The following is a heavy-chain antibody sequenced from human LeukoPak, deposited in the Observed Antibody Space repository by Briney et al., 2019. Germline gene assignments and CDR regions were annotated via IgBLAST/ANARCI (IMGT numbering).Heavy chain of an antibody. V-gene: IGHV3-23*01. D-gene: IGHD4-23*01. J-gene: IGHJ4*02. CDR1: GFTFSSDT. CDR3: ATPDRGYGGIFDY. Sequence: GGSLRLSCAASGFTFSSDTMTWVRQAPGKGLEWVSVISGTGDTTYYADSVKGRFTISRDNSKNTLYLQMNSLRAEDTAVYYCATPDRGYGGIFDYWGQGTLVTVSS. CDR2: ISGTGDTT.